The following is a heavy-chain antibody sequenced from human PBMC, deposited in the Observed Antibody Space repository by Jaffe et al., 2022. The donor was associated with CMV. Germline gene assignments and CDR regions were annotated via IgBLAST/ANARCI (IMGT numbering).Heavy chain of an antibody. CDR1: GYTFTSYA. CDR3: ARALRAVSYYYYMDV. J-gene: IGHJ6*03. V-gene: IGHV1-3*01. CDR2: INAGNGNT. Sequence: QVQLVQSGAEVKKPGASVKVSCKASGYTFTSYAMHWVRQAPGQRLEWMGWINAGNGNTKYSQKFQGRVTITRDTSASTAYMELSSLRSEDTAVYYCARALRAVSYYYYMDVWGKGTTVTVSS.